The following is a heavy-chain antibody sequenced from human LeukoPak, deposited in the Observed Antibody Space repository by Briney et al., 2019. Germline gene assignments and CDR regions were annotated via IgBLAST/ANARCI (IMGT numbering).Heavy chain of an antibody. CDR3: ARSKQGIAAAVPLDY. J-gene: IGHJ4*02. CDR2: IGAYNGNT. V-gene: IGHV1-18*01. Sequence: GASVKVSCKASGYTFTSYGISWVRQAPGQELEGMGWIGAYNGNTNYAQKLQGRVTMTTDTSTSTAYMELRSLRSDDTAVYYCARSKQGIAAAVPLDYWGQGTLVTVSS. CDR1: GYTFTSYG. D-gene: IGHD6-13*01.